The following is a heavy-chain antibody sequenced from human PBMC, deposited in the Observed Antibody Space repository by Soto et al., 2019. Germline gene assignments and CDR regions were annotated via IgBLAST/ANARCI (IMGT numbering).Heavy chain of an antibody. CDR3: ARDSSGDYVY. CDR2: IYYGGST. D-gene: IGHD4-17*01. CDR1: GGSVTSGNYY. J-gene: IGHJ4*02. V-gene: IGHV4-61*01. Sequence: QVHLQESGPGLVKPSETLSLTCIVSGGSVTSGNYYWSWIRQSPGKGLEWMGYIYYGGSTDYNPSLKSRATISVGQSKTQFFRTLKSVTAAVTAVYYCARDSSGDYVYRGQGILVSVSS.